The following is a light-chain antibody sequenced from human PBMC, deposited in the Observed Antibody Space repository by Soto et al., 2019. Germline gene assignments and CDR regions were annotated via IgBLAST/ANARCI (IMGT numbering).Light chain of an antibody. V-gene: IGLV2-14*01. J-gene: IGLJ2*01. CDR3: SSYTGGNARVV. CDR2: DVS. Sequence: QSVLTQPASVSGSPGQSITISCTGSDVGAYRYVSWYQQHPGKAPRLMIYDVSNRPSGVSDRFSGSKSGNTASLTISGLQPEDEAYFFCSSYTGGNARVVFGGVTKVTVL. CDR1: SDVGAYRY.